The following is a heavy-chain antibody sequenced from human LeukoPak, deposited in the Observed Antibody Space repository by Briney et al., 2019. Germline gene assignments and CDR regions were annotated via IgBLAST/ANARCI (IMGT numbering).Heavy chain of an antibody. CDR1: EFTFSSYS. V-gene: IGHV3-23*01. Sequence: PGGSLRLSCASSEFTFSSYSMNWVRQAPGKGLEWVSAISGSGGSTYYADSVKGRFTISRDNSKNTLYLHMNSLRAEDTALYYCEKAYSGSYDNFFDYWGQGTLVIVSS. D-gene: IGHD1-26*01. CDR3: EKAYSGSYDNFFDY. CDR2: ISGSGGST. J-gene: IGHJ4*02.